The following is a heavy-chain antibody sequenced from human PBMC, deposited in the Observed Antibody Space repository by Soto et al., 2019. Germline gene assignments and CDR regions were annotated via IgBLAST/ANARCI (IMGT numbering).Heavy chain of an antibody. Sequence: GASVKVSCKASGGTFSSYAISWVRQAPGQGLEWMGGIIPIFGTANYAQKFQGRVTITADESTSTAYMELSSLRSEDTAVYYCARGGGYDILTGYYADPYYGMDVWGQGTTVTVSS. V-gene: IGHV1-69*13. CDR3: ARGGGYDILTGYYADPYYGMDV. D-gene: IGHD3-9*01. CDR1: GGTFSSYA. J-gene: IGHJ6*02. CDR2: IIPIFGTA.